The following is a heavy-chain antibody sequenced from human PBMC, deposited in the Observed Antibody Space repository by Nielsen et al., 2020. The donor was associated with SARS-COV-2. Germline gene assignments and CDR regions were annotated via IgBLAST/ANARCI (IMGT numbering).Heavy chain of an antibody. CDR3: AKDRDWGTTGTTYGGEFDY. CDR1: GFTFSSYG. J-gene: IGHJ4*02. Sequence: GGSLRLSCAASGFTFSSYGMHWVRQAPGKGLEWVAVISYDGSNKYYADSVKGRFTISRDNSKNTLYLQMNSLRAEDTAVYYCAKDRDWGTTGTTYGGEFDYWGQGTLVTVSS. CDR2: ISYDGSNK. D-gene: IGHD1-1*01. V-gene: IGHV3-30*18.